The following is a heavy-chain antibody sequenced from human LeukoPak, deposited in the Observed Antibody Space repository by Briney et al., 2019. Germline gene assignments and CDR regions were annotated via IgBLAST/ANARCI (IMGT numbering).Heavy chain of an antibody. J-gene: IGHJ4*02. Sequence: PGRSLRLSCAASGFTFSSYAMHWVRQAPGKGLEWVAVISYDGSNKYYADSVKGRFTISRDNSKNTLYLQMNSLRAEDTAVYYCARDYYDSSGYGFVDYWGQGTPVTVSS. CDR1: GFTFSSYA. CDR3: ARDYYDSSGYGFVDY. CDR2: ISYDGSNK. V-gene: IGHV3-30-3*01. D-gene: IGHD3-22*01.